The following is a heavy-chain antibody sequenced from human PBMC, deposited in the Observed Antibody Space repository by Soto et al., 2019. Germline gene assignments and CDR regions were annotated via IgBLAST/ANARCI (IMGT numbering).Heavy chain of an antibody. CDR3: ARNLPAGRLVRGGGSNYFDY. D-gene: IGHD6-19*01. J-gene: IGHJ4*02. V-gene: IGHV1-69*02. Sequence: QVQLVQSGAEVKKPGSSVKVSCKASGGTFSSYTISWVRQAPGQGLEWMGRIIPILGIANYAQKFQGRVTITADKSPSTAYMELSSLRSEDTAVYYCARNLPAGRLVRGGGSNYFDYWGQGTLVTVSS. CDR1: GGTFSSYT. CDR2: IIPILGIA.